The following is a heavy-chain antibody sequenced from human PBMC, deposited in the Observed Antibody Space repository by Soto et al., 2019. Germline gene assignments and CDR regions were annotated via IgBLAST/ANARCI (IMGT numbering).Heavy chain of an antibody. V-gene: IGHV7-4-1*02. CDR2: INTNTGNP. CDR1: GYTFTSYA. J-gene: IGHJ5*02. CDR3: ARSGISIAARSWFDP. Sequence: ASVKVSCKASGYTFTSYAMNWVRQAPGQGLEWMGWINTNTGNPTYAQGFTGRFVFSLDTSVSTAYLQISSLKAEDTAVYYCARSGISIAARSWFDPWGQGTLVTVSS. D-gene: IGHD6-6*01.